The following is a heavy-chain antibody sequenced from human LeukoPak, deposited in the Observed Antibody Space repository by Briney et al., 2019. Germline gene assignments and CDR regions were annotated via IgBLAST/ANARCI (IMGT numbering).Heavy chain of an antibody. CDR2: IKSKTDGGTT. D-gene: IGHD2/OR15-2a*01. V-gene: IGHV3-15*01. Sequence: PGGSLRLSCAASGFTFSNAWMSWVRQAPGKGLEWVGRIKSKTDGGTTDYAAPVKGRFTISRDDSKNTLYLQMNSLKTEDTAVYYCTTDWSTSHDAFDIWGQGTMVTVSS. J-gene: IGHJ3*02. CDR1: GFTFSNAW. CDR3: TTDWSTSHDAFDI.